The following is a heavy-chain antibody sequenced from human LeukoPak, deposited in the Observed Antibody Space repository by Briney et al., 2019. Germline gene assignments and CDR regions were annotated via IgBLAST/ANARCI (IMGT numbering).Heavy chain of an antibody. D-gene: IGHD3-3*01. V-gene: IGHV3-23*01. J-gene: IGHJ6*02. Sequence: GGSLRLSCAASGFTFSSSAMSWVRQAPGKGLEWVSAISNNGGYTYYADSVQGRFTISRDNSKSTLCLQMNSLRAEDTAVYYCARTLRFFRFMDVWGQGTTVTVSS. CDR3: ARTLRFFRFMDV. CDR1: GFTFSSSA. CDR2: ISNNGGYT.